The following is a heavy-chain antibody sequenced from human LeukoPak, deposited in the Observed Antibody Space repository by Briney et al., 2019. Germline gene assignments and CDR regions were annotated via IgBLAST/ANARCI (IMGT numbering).Heavy chain of an antibody. D-gene: IGHD3-10*01. V-gene: IGHV3-74*01. CDR2: INNDASRT. J-gene: IGHJ4*02. CDR3: TYYESARGH. Sequence: PGGSLRLSCAASGFTFSSYWMHWVRQAPGKGLVWVSHINNDASRTDYADSVKGRFTISRDSAKNTLYLQMNSLRAEDTAVYYCTYYESARGHWGQGTLVTVSS. CDR1: GFTFSSYW.